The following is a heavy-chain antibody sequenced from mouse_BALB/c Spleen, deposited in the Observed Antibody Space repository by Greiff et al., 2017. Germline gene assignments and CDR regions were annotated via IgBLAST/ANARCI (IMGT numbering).Heavy chain of an antibody. Sequence: QVHVKQSGAELVRPGTSVKMSCKAAGYTFTNYWIGWVKQRPGHGLEWIGDIYPGGGYTNYNEKFKGKATLTADTSSSTAYMQLSSLTSEDSAIYYCATGGNYNYFDYWGQGTTLTVSS. CDR3: ATGGNYNYFDY. CDR1: GYTFTNYW. J-gene: IGHJ2*01. CDR2: IYPGGGYT. V-gene: IGHV1-63*02. D-gene: IGHD2-1*01.